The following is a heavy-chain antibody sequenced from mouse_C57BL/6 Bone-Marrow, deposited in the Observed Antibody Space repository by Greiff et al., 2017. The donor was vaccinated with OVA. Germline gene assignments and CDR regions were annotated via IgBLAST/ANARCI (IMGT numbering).Heavy chain of an antibody. CDR2: IDPSDSYT. CDR3: ARGTYGYDRERDYAMDY. D-gene: IGHD2-2*01. V-gene: IGHV1-69*01. J-gene: IGHJ4*01. Sequence: QVQLQQPGAELVMPGASVKLSCKASGYTFTSYWMHWVKQRPGQGLEWIGEIDPSDSYTNYNQKFKGKSTLTVDKSSSTAYMQLSSLTSEDSAVYYCARGTYGYDRERDYAMDYWGQGTSVTVSS. CDR1: GYTFTSYW.